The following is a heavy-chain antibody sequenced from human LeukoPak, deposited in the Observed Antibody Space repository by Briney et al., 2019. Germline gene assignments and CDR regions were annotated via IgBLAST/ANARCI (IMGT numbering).Heavy chain of an antibody. CDR1: GGSISSYY. V-gene: IGHV4-59*01. CDR3: ARGMGIAVAGPYFDY. CDR2: IYYSGST. Sequence: SETLSLTCTVSGGSISSYYWRWLRQPPGKGLEWIGYIYYSGSTNYNPSLKSRVTISVDTPKNQFSLKLSSVTAGDTAVYYCARGMGIAVAGPYFDYWGQGTLVTGSS. D-gene: IGHD6-19*01. J-gene: IGHJ4*02.